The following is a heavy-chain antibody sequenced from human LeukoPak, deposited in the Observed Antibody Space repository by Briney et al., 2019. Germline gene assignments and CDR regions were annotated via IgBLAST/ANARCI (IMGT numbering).Heavy chain of an antibody. Sequence: GGSLRLSCAASGFIFSDYYMSWIRQAPGKGLEWVSYISSSGSTIYYADSVKGRFTISRDNAKNSLYLQMNSLRAEDTAVYYCARAHRLPYDFWSGYQDYWGQGTLVTVSS. CDR2: ISSSGSTI. V-gene: IGHV3-11*04. CDR1: GFIFSDYY. J-gene: IGHJ4*02. D-gene: IGHD3-3*01. CDR3: ARAHRLPYDFWSGYQDY.